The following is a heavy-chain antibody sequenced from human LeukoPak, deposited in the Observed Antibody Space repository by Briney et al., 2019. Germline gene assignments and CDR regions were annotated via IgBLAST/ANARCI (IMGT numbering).Heavy chain of an antibody. CDR3: AREVRVYYGSGRNSYYMDV. CDR1: GGSISSYY. D-gene: IGHD3-10*01. CDR2: IYTSGST. J-gene: IGHJ6*03. V-gene: IGHV4-59*01. Sequence: PSETLSLTCTVSGGSISSYYWSWIRQPPGKGLEWIGHIYTSGSTNYNPSLKSRVTILVDTSKNQFSLKLGSVTAADTAVYYCAREVRVYYGSGRNSYYMDVWGKGTTVTISS.